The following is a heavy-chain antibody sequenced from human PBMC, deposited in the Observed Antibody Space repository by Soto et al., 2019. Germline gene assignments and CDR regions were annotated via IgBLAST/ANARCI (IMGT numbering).Heavy chain of an antibody. CDR3: VRDKSPYSSGCHNLPFDY. CDR2: ISYDGSNN. D-gene: IGHD6-19*01. Sequence: QVQLVESGGGVVQPGRSLRLSCAASGFTFSSYAMHWVRQAPGKGLEWVAVISYDGSNNYYADSVKGRFTISRDNSNTLYLQINGLRAEDTAVYYCVRDKSPYSSGCHNLPFDYWGQGTLVTVSS. J-gene: IGHJ4*02. CDR1: GFTFSSYA. V-gene: IGHV3-30-3*01.